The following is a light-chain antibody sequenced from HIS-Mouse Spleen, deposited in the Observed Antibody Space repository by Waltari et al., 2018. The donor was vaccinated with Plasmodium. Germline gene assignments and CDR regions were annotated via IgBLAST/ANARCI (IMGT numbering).Light chain of an antibody. CDR3: QQYYSYPLT. Sequence: AIRITQSPSSFSASTGDRVTTTCRASQGISSYLAWYQQKPGKAPRLLIYAASTLQSGIPSRFSGSGSGTDFTLTISCLQSEDFATYYCQQYYSYPLTFGGGTKVEIK. CDR2: AAS. V-gene: IGKV1-8*01. CDR1: QGISSY. J-gene: IGKJ4*01.